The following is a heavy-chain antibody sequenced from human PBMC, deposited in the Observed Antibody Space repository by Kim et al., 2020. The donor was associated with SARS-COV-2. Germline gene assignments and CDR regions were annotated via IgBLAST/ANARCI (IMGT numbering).Heavy chain of an antibody. CDR1: GLIFRDYA. CDR3: AKKGVVGSASYFDY. J-gene: IGHJ4*02. Sequence: GGSLRLSCAASGLIFRDYAMAWVRQAPGKGLEWVSGISDSGGSTYYADSVKGRFTISRDNSKNTLYLQMKSLGAEDTAVYYCAKKGVVGSASYFDYWGQGSLVTVSS. CDR2: ISDSGGST. D-gene: IGHD1-26*01. V-gene: IGHV3-23*01.